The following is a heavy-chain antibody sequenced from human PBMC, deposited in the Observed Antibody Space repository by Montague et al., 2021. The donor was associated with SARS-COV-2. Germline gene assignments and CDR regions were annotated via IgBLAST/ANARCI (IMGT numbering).Heavy chain of an antibody. CDR1: GFTFSSYW. CDR3: ARVQRTTGTTRLGTYYYYYYGIDV. Sequence: SLRLSCAASGFTFSSYWMSWVRQAPGKGLEWVANIKQDGSEKYYXDSVKGRFTISRDNAKNSLYLQMNSLRAEDTAVYYCARVQRTTGTTRLGTYYYYYYGIDVWGQGTTVTVSS. D-gene: IGHD1-1*01. V-gene: IGHV3-7*01. CDR2: IKQDGSEK. J-gene: IGHJ6*02.